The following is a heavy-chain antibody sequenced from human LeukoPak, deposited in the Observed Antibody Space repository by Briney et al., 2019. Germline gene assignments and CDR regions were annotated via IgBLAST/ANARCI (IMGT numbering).Heavy chain of an antibody. D-gene: IGHD3-10*01. CDR2: IYYSGST. CDR1: GGSISNYY. V-gene: IGHV4-59*08. J-gene: IGHJ4*02. Sequence: PSETLSLTCTVSGGSISNYYWSWVRQPPGKGLEWIGYIYYSGSTNYNPSLKSRATISVDTSKNQFSLKLSSVTAADTALYYCARMKGISYFDYWGQGTLVTVSS. CDR3: ARMKGISYFDY.